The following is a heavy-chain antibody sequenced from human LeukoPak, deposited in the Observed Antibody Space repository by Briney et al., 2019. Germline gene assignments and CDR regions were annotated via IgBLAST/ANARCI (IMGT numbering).Heavy chain of an antibody. CDR1: GFTFSSYE. Sequence: GGSLRLSCAASGFTFSSYEMNWVRQAPGKGLEWVSYISSSGSTIYYADSVKGRFTISRDNAKNSLYLQMNSLRAEDTAVYYCAREGTNWYDFDYWGQGSLVTVSS. J-gene: IGHJ4*02. V-gene: IGHV3-48*03. D-gene: IGHD6-13*01. CDR2: ISSSGSTI. CDR3: AREGTNWYDFDY.